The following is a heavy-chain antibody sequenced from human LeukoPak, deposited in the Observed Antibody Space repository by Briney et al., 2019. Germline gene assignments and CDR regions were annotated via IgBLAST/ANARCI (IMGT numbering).Heavy chain of an antibody. D-gene: IGHD3-3*01. Sequence: PSETLSLTCTVSGGSISSSSYYWGWIRQPPGKGLEWIGSIYHSGSTYYNPSLKSRVTISVDTSKNQFSLKLSSVTAADTAVYYCAXHRYDFWSGWRFRNWFDPXGQGXXVTV. CDR2: IYHSGST. CDR3: AXHRYDFWSGWRFRNWFDP. J-gene: IGHJ5*02. CDR1: GGSISSSSYY. V-gene: IGHV4-39*07.